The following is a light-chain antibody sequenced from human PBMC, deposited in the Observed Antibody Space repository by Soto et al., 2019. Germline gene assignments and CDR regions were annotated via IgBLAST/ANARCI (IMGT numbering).Light chain of an antibody. CDR1: QGGSRK. CDR3: QQYHTWPIT. V-gene: IGKV3-15*01. CDR2: GAS. J-gene: IGKJ4*01. Sequence: DIVMTQSPATLSVAPGERVTFSCRASQGGSRKLAWYQHKPGQAPRLLISGASTGATGIPARFSGSGSGTEFNLTTSSLQSEDCAIYHCQQYHTWPITFGGGTKVEIK.